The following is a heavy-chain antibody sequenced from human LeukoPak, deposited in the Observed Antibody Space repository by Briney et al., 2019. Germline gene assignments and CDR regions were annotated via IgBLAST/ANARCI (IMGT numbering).Heavy chain of an antibody. Sequence: GGSLRLSCAASGFTVSSNYMSWVRQAPGKGLEWVSVIYSGGSTYYADSVKGRFTISRDNSKNTLYLQMNSLRSEDTAVYYCAREYCGCDCYSHYWGQGTLVTVS. J-gene: IGHJ4*02. CDR1: GFTVSSNY. CDR2: IYSGGST. V-gene: IGHV3-53*01. CDR3: AREYCGCDCYSHY. D-gene: IGHD2-21*02.